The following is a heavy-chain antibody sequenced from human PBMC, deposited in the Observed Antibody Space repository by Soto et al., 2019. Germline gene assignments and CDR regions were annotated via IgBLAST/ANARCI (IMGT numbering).Heavy chain of an antibody. D-gene: IGHD2-2*01. J-gene: IGHJ6*02. V-gene: IGHV3-30-3*01. Sequence: GGSLRLSCAASGFTFSSYAMHWVRQAPGKGLEWVAVISYDGSNKYYADSVKGRFTISRDNSKNTLYLQMNSLRAEDTAVYYCARDLVPAAHYYYYYGMDVWGQGTTVTVSS. CDR2: ISYDGSNK. CDR3: ARDLVPAAHYYYYYGMDV. CDR1: GFTFSSYA.